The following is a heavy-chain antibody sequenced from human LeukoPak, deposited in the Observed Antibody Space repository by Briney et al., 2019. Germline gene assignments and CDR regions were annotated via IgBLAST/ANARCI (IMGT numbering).Heavy chain of an antibody. CDR1: GYTFTSYG. D-gene: IGHD6-6*01. Sequence: ASVKVSCKASGYTFTSYGISWVRQAPGQGLEWMGIINPSGGSTSYAQKFQGRVTMTRDTSTSTVYMELSSLRSEDTAVYYCARDAEYSSSSGTEDYWGQGTLVTVSS. CDR2: INPSGGST. V-gene: IGHV1-46*01. CDR3: ARDAEYSSSSGTEDY. J-gene: IGHJ4*02.